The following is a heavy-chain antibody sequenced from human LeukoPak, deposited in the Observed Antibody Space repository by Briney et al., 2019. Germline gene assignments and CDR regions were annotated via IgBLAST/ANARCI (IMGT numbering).Heavy chain of an antibody. CDR2: ISASSSTI. D-gene: IGHD6-19*01. Sequence: GGSLRLSCAASGFTFSSYSMNWVRQAPGKGLEWVSYISASSSTIYYADSVKGRSTISRDNAKNSLYLQMNSLRDEDTALYYCTKGAVAGTHWGRGTLVTVSS. V-gene: IGHV3-48*02. CDR1: GFTFSSYS. CDR3: TKGAVAGTH. J-gene: IGHJ4*02.